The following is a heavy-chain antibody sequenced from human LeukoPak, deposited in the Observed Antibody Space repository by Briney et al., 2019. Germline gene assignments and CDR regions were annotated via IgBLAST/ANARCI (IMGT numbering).Heavy chain of an antibody. V-gene: IGHV4-59*01. D-gene: IGHD3-3*01. Sequence: PSETLSLTCSVSGGSISSYYWSWIRQPPGKGLEWIGYIYYSGSTNYNPSLKSRVTISVDTSKNQFSLKLSSVTAADTAVYYCARALDDFWSGYFDYWGQGTLVTVSS. CDR1: GGSISSYY. CDR3: ARALDDFWSGYFDY. J-gene: IGHJ4*02. CDR2: IYYSGST.